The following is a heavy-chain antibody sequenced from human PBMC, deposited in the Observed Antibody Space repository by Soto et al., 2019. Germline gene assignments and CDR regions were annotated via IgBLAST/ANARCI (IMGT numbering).Heavy chain of an antibody. J-gene: IGHJ3*01. CDR1: GFSFRSYG. V-gene: IGHV3-33*06. Sequence: QVQLVESGGGVVQPGGSLTLSCVASGFSFRSYGMHWVRQAPGKGLEWLAVIWDDGRTTFYADSVKGRFTISRDNPRNTVSLQMNSLRVQDTAMFYCAKNYGEYEVFDVWGQGTVVSGSS. CDR2: IWDDGRTT. CDR3: AKNYGEYEVFDV. D-gene: IGHD4-17*01.